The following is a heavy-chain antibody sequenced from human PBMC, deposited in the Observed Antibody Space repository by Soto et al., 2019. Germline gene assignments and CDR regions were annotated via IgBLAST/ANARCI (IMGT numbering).Heavy chain of an antibody. Sequence: GGSLRLSCAASGFTVSSNYMSWVRQAPGKGLEWVSVIYSGGSTYYADSVKGRFTISRHNSKNTLYLQMNSLRAEDTAVYYCARVPALIAAVSRYYYYYMDVWGKGTTVTVSS. CDR2: IYSGGST. V-gene: IGHV3-53*04. CDR3: ARVPALIAAVSRYYYYYMDV. D-gene: IGHD6-13*01. CDR1: GFTVSSNY. J-gene: IGHJ6*03.